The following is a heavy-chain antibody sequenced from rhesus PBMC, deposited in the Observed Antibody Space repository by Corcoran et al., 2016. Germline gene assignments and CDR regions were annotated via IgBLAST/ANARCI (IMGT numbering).Heavy chain of an antibody. J-gene: IGHJ4*01. D-gene: IGHD5-42*01. V-gene: IGHV1-198*02. CDR3: ARGGIQRVQFTY. CDR2: IIHLVGET. CDR1: GFTFASYA. Sequence: QVQLVPSGAEVKKPGASVKVSSHASGFTFASYAISWVRHAPVHGLEWMEAIIHLVGETNYEEKFQGRVTITADTSTSTAYMELSSLRSEDTAVYYCARGGIQRVQFTYWGQGVLVTVSS.